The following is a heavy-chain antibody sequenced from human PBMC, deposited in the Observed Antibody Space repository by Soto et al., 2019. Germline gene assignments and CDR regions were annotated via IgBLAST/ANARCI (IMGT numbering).Heavy chain of an antibody. CDR2: IYPGDSDT. Sequence: EVQLVQSGAEVKKPGESLKISCKGSGYSFTSYWIGWVRQMPGKGLEWMGIIYPGDSDTRYSPSFQGQVTISADKSIRTDDRQWSSLKASDTAMYYCARLAYYGSGSSPIDFWGQGTLVTVSS. V-gene: IGHV5-51*03. D-gene: IGHD3-10*01. CDR3: ARLAYYGSGSSPIDF. J-gene: IGHJ4*02. CDR1: GYSFTSYW.